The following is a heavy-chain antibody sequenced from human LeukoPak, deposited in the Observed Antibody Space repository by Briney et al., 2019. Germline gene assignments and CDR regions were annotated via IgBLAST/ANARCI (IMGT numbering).Heavy chain of an antibody. D-gene: IGHD1-7*01. Sequence: ESLKISCKGSGYSFTSYWIGGVRQMPGKGLEGMGIIYPCDSDTKYSPSFQAQVTISADKSISTAYLQWSSLKASDTAMYYCARSGITGTTVDYWGQGTLVTASS. CDR1: GYSFTSYW. V-gene: IGHV5-51*01. J-gene: IGHJ4*02. CDR3: ARSGITGTTVDY. CDR2: IYPCDSDT.